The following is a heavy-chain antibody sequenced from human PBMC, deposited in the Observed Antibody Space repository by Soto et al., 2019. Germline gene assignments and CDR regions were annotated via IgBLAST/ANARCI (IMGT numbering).Heavy chain of an antibody. J-gene: IGHJ4*02. V-gene: IGHV3-53*01. CDR2: LYSGGSS. Sequence: EQLVESGGGLIQPGGSLRISCAFSGLTVSRDYMSWVRQAPGKGLDWLSVLYSGGSSSYAESVKGRFTISRDSSKNILFLQMNSLRPEDTAIYYSAHSSGHHYYFDSWGQGTLVTVSS. CDR1: GLTVSRDY. CDR3: AHSSGHHYYFDS. D-gene: IGHD3-22*01.